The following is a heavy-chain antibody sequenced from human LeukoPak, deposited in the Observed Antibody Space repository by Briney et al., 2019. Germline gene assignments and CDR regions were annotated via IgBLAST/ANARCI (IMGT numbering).Heavy chain of an antibody. CDR1: GGSISSFY. V-gene: IGHV4-59*12. CDR2: IYYSGTT. Sequence: SETLSLTCTVSGGSISSFYWNWIRQPPGEGLEWIGYIYYSGTTNYNPSLKRRVSMSVATSKNQFSLKLSSVTAADTAVYYCARETHSSGWYEASDYWGQGTLVTVSS. J-gene: IGHJ4*02. D-gene: IGHD6-19*01. CDR3: ARETHSSGWYEASDY.